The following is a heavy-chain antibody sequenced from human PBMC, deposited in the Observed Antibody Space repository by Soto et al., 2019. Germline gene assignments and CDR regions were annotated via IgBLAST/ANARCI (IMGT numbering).Heavy chain of an antibody. J-gene: IGHJ4*02. CDR3: VRVFYRGSWLDF. CDR1: GFTFSRIW. CDR2: INEDGSDK. D-gene: IGHD6-13*01. V-gene: IGHV3-7*01. Sequence: EVQLVESGGGLVQPGGSLRLSCEASGFTFSRIWMSWVRQALGKGLEWVASINEDGSDKYYVDSVDGRFTISRDDSLLLHMSSLRAEDTAVYVCVRVFYRGSWLDFWGRGALVTVSS.